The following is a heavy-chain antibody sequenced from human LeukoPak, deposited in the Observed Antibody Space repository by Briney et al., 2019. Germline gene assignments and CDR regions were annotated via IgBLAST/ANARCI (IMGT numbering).Heavy chain of an antibody. V-gene: IGHV4-4*07. CDR3: ARARGEQWLVRNAFDI. D-gene: IGHD6-19*01. Sequence: SETLSXTXXVXXGSISSYYWSWIRQPAGKGLEWIGRIYTSGSTNYNPSLKSRATMSVDTSKNQFSLKLSSVTAADTAVYYCARARGEQWLVRNAFDIWGQGTMVTVSS. CDR2: IYTSGST. CDR1: XGSISSYY. J-gene: IGHJ3*02.